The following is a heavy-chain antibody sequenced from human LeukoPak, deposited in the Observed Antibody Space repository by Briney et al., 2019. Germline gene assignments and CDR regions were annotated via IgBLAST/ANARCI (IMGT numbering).Heavy chain of an antibody. J-gene: IGHJ3*02. Sequence: PSETLSLTCTVSGGSISSSSYYWGWIRQPPGKGLEWIGSIYYSGSTYYNPSLKSRVTISVDTSKNQFSLKLSSVTAADTAVYYCARGGSYKVLADAFDIWGQGTMVTVSS. CDR1: GGSISSSSYY. CDR2: IYYSGST. D-gene: IGHD1-26*01. CDR3: ARGGSYKVLADAFDI. V-gene: IGHV4-39*07.